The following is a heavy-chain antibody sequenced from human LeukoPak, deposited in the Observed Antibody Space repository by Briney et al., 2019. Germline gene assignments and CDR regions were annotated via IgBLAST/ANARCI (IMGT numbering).Heavy chain of an antibody. J-gene: IGHJ6*02. Sequence: SQTLSLTCAISGDSVSSNSAAWNWIRQSPSRGLEWLVRTYYRSKGYNDYAVSVKRRITIKPDTSKNQFSLQLNSVTPEDTAVYYCARGQEDIVVVPAAPYYYYGMDVWGQGTTVTVSS. CDR2: TYYRSKGYN. CDR1: GDSVSSNSAA. CDR3: ARGQEDIVVVPAAPYYYYGMDV. V-gene: IGHV6-1*01. D-gene: IGHD2-2*01.